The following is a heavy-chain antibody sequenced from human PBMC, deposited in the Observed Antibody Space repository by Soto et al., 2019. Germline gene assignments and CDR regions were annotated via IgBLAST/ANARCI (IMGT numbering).Heavy chain of an antibody. CDR2: INAGNGNT. CDR1: GYTFTSYA. CDR3: ARYFVMIPFARVTVLLPFAP. J-gene: IGHJ5*02. Sequence: SSVKVSCKASGYTFTSYAMHWVRQAPGQRLEWMGWINAGNGNTKYSQKFQGRVTITRDTSASTAYMELSSLRSEDTAVYYCARYFVMIPFARVTVLLPFAPRCQG. V-gene: IGHV1-3*01. D-gene: IGHD3-16*02.